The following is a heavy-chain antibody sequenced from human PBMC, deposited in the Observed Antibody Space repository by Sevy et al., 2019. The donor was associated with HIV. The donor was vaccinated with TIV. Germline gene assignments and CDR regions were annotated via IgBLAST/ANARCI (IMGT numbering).Heavy chain of an antibody. CDR2: ISGSGTRT. V-gene: IGHV3-23*01. J-gene: IGHJ6*03. CDR1: GFSFDSYG. Sequence: GGSLRLSCAVSGFSFDSYGMTWVRQAPGKGLEWVSGISGSGTRTYYADSVKGRFSISRDNSKNRLYLQMNSLRSEDPVIFYCGKGGGGHYDPDEIGYYFYYYNMDVWGKGTTVTVSS. D-gene: IGHD3-22*01. CDR3: GKGGGGHYDPDEIGYYFYYYNMDV.